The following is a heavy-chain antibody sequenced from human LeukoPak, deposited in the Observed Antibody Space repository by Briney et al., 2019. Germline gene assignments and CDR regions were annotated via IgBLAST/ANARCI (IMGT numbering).Heavy chain of an antibody. V-gene: IGHV4-38-2*01. Sequence: SETLSLTCVVSGYSISSGYYWGWIRQPPGKGLECIGNIYHSGSTYYNSSLKSRVTISVDTSKNQFSLNLSSVTAADTALYYCATISGTWYVAYWGQGTLVTVSS. D-gene: IGHD6-13*01. CDR3: ATISGTWYVAY. J-gene: IGHJ4*02. CDR1: GYSISSGYY. CDR2: IYHSGST.